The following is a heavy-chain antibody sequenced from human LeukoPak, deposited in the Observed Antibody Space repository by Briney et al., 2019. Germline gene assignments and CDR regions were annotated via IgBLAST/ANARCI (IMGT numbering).Heavy chain of an antibody. CDR2: MNPNSGNT. Sequence: GASVKVSCKASGYTFTSYDINWVRQATGQGLEWMGWMNPNSGNTGYAQEFQGRVTMTRNTSISTAYMELSSLRSEDTAVYYCARKVAQQLVLDYYYYYGMDVWGQGTTVTVSS. D-gene: IGHD6-13*01. CDR3: ARKVAQQLVLDYYYYYGMDV. CDR1: GYTFTSYD. J-gene: IGHJ6*02. V-gene: IGHV1-8*01.